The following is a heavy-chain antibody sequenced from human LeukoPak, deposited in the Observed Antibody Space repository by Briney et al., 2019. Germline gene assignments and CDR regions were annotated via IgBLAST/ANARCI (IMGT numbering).Heavy chain of an antibody. J-gene: IGHJ4*02. CDR3: ARGPGDGAYYYGSGRYPFDY. D-gene: IGHD3-10*01. V-gene: IGHV1-2*02. CDR1: GYTFTGYY. Sequence: ASVKVSCKASGYTFTGYYMHWVRQAPGQGLEWMGWINPNSGGTNYAQKFQGRVTMTRDTSISTAYMELSRLRSDDTAVYYCARGPGDGAYYYGSGRYPFDYWGQGTLVTVSS. CDR2: INPNSGGT.